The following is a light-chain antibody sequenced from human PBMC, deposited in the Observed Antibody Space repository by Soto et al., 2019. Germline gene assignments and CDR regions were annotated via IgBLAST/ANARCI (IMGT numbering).Light chain of an antibody. J-gene: IGLJ1*01. CDR3: CSYAGTTTLYV. Sequence: QSALTQPASVSGSPGQSITISCTGTSSDVGNYNLVSWYQHHPGKAPKLMIYEDNKRPSGVSNRFSGSKSGNTASLTISGLQAEDEADYYCCSYAGTTTLYVFGTGTKVTVL. CDR1: SSDVGNYNL. CDR2: EDN. V-gene: IGLV2-23*01.